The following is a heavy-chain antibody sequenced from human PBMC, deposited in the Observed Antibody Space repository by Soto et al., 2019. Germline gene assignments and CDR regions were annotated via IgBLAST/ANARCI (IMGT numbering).Heavy chain of an antibody. Sequence: PVGSLRLSCAASGFTFSSYSMNWVRQAPGKGLEWVSSISSSSSYIYYADSVKGRFTISRDNAKNSLYLQMNSLRAEDTAVYYCARGAEMATTHDAFDIWGQGTMVTVSS. CDR2: ISSSSSYI. V-gene: IGHV3-21*01. CDR1: GFTFSSYS. J-gene: IGHJ3*02. D-gene: IGHD5-12*01. CDR3: ARGAEMATTHDAFDI.